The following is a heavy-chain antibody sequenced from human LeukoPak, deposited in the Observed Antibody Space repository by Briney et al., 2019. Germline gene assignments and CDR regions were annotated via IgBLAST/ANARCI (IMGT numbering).Heavy chain of an antibody. CDR2: INHSGST. D-gene: IGHD3-3*01. CDR1: GGSFSGYY. V-gene: IGHV4-34*01. J-gene: IGHJ6*02. Sequence: SETLSLTCAVYGGSFSGYYWSWIRQPPGKGLEWIGEINHSGSTNYNPSLKSRVTISVDTSKNQFSLKLSSVTAADTAVYYCARQSTYYDFWSGWPMDVWGQGTTVTVSS. CDR3: ARQSTYYDFWSGWPMDV.